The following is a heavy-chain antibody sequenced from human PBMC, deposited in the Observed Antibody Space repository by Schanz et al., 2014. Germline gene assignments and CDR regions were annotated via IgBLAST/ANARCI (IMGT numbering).Heavy chain of an antibody. V-gene: IGHV3-48*04. Sequence: EVHLLESGGGLVEPGGSLRLSCATSGFSLDIFAVSWVRQAPGKGLEWVSYISSSSSTRDYADSVKGRFTISRDNSNKTVDLQMNSLRAEDTAVYYCARVAVPGYSSTRDAFDIWGQGTMVTVSS. CDR1: GFSLDIFA. CDR3: ARVAVPGYSSTRDAFDI. CDR2: ISSSSSTR. J-gene: IGHJ3*02. D-gene: IGHD5-18*01.